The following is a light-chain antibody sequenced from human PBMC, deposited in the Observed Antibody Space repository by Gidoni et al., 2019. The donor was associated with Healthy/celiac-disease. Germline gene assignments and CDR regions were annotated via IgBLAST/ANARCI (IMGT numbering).Light chain of an antibody. CDR1: QSVSSN. V-gene: IGKV3-15*01. CDR3: QQYHNWPPGNT. J-gene: IGKJ2*01. CDR2: GAS. Sequence: ERVMTQSPDPLSVSPGESATLSCRASQSVSSNLAWYQQKPVQAPRLLIYGASTRATGIPARFSCSGSGTAFTLTLSSLQSEHFAVSYCQQYHNWPPGNTFGHGTKLEIK.